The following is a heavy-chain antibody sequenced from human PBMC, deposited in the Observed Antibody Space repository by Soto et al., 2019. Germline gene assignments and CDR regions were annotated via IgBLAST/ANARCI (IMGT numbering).Heavy chain of an antibody. Sequence: PSETLSLTCTVSGGSISSGGYYWSWIRQHPGKGLEWIGYIYYSGSTYYNPSLKSRVTISVDSSKNQFSLKLGSVTAADTAVYYCASYGDYYDSSGYVHYWGQGTLVTVS. D-gene: IGHD3-22*01. J-gene: IGHJ4*02. CDR1: GGSISSGGYY. CDR3: ASYGDYYDSSGYVHY. CDR2: IYYSGST. V-gene: IGHV4-31*03.